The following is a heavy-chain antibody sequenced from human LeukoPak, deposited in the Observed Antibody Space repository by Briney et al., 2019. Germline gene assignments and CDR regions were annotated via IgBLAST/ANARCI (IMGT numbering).Heavy chain of an antibody. D-gene: IGHD3-10*01. CDR1: GFTFRNYW. V-gene: IGHV3-7*01. Sequence: PGGSLRLSCAASGFTFRNYWMGWVRQAPGKGLEWVANTKPDGTAEYYADSVRGRFTTSRDNANNFLYLQMNSLRGEDTAVYYCARDSSGNFIPYYFDYWGQGTLVTVSS. CDR2: TKPDGTAE. J-gene: IGHJ4*02. CDR3: ARDSSGNFIPYYFDY.